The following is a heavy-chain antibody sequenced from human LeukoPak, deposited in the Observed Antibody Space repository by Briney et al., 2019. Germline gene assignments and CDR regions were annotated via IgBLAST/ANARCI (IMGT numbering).Heavy chain of an antibody. J-gene: IGHJ6*03. CDR3: AKDHFDWSPADYFYYYMDV. Sequence: GGSLRLSCAASGFTFRTYGMHWVRQAPGKGLEWVAFIRYDGSNKYYADSVRGRFTISRDNSKNTLYLQVNSLRVEDTAVYYCAKDHFDWSPADYFYYYMDVWGIGTTVTVSS. CDR2: IRYDGSNK. CDR1: GFTFRTYG. V-gene: IGHV3-30*02. D-gene: IGHD3-9*01.